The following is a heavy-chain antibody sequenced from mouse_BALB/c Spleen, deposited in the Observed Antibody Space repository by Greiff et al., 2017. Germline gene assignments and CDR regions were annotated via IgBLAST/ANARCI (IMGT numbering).Heavy chain of an antibody. V-gene: IGHV2-9*02. CDR2: IWAGGST. Sequence: VKLVESGPGLVAPSQSLSITCTVSGFSLTSYGVHWVRQPPGKGQEWLGVIWAGGSTNYNSALMSRLSISKDNSKSQVFLKMNRLQTDDTAMYYCARDQRGYGSSYDFDYWGQGTTLTVSA. CDR3: ARDQRGYGSSYDFDY. D-gene: IGHD1-1*01. CDR1: GFSLTSYG. J-gene: IGHJ2*01.